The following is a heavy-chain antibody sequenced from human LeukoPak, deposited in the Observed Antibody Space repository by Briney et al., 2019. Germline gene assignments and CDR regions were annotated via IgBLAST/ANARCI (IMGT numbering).Heavy chain of an antibody. J-gene: IGHJ4*02. D-gene: IGHD1-26*01. V-gene: IGHV1-69*04. CDR1: GGTFSSYA. CDR2: IIPILGIA. CDR3: ARVHPLLYYFDY. Sequence: SVKVSCKASGGTFSSYAISWVRQAPGQGLEWMGRIIPILGIANYAQKFQGRVTITADKSTSTAYMELSSPRSEDTAVYYCARVHPLLYYFDYWGQGTLVTVSS.